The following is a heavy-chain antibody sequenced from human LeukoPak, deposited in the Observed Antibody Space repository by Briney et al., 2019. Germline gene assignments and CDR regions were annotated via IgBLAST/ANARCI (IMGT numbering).Heavy chain of an antibody. CDR3: ARRMATISCFDY. CDR2: FDPEDGET. Sequence: ASVKVSCKVSGYTLTELSMHWVRQAPGKGLEWMGGFDPEDGETIYAQKFQGRVTITRDTSASTAYMELSSLRSEDTAVYYCARRMATISCFDYWGQGTLVTVSS. D-gene: IGHD5-24*01. J-gene: IGHJ4*02. CDR1: GYTLTELS. V-gene: IGHV1-24*01.